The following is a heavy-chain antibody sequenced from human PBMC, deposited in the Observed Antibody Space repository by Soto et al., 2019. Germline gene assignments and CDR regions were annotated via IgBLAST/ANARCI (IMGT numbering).Heavy chain of an antibody. J-gene: IGHJ5*02. CDR1: GFIFRNYA. V-gene: IGHV3-30-3*01. CDR3: AKGTRKGVANWGRWFDP. CDR2: IAYDGSNQ. D-gene: IGHD7-27*01. Sequence: GGSLRLSCAASGFIFRNYAMHWVRQAPGKGLECLAVIAYDGSNQFYRDSVKGRFTISRDNSKNTLYLQMNSLRAEDTAVYYCAKGTRKGVANWGRWFDPWGQGTLVTVSS.